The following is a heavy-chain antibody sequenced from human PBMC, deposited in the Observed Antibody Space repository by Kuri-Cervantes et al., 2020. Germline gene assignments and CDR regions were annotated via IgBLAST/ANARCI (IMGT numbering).Heavy chain of an antibody. CDR3: ARDRDYRFDY. V-gene: IGHV4-30-4*01. Sequence: SETLSLTCTVSGGSISSGDNYWSWIRQPPGKGLEWIGYIYYSGSTYYNPSLKSRVTRSVDTSKNQFSLKLSSVTAADTAVYYCARDRDYRFDYWGQGTLVTVSS. CDR2: IYYSGST. D-gene: IGHD4-11*01. J-gene: IGHJ4*02. CDR1: GGSISSGDNY.